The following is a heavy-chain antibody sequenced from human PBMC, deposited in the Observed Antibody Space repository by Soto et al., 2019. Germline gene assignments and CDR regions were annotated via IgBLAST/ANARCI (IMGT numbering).Heavy chain of an antibody. CDR3: ASEEEGNGDYVFDY. J-gene: IGHJ4*02. CDR2: IYYSGST. CDR1: GGSNTSGDYY. D-gene: IGHD4-17*01. Sequence: QVQLQESGPGLVKPSQTLSLTCTVSGGSNTSGDYYWSWIRQPPGKGLEWIGYIYYSGSTYYNPSLKSRVTISVDTSKNQFSLKLSSVTAADTAVYYCASEEEGNGDYVFDYWGQGTLVTVSS. V-gene: IGHV4-30-4*01.